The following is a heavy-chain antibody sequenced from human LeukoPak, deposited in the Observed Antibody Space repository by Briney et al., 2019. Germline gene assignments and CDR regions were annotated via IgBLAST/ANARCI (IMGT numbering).Heavy chain of an antibody. CDR1: GFTFSSYG. J-gene: IGHJ4*02. V-gene: IGHV3-30*02. CDR2: IRYDGSNK. CDR3: AKRYCSSTSCYSFDY. D-gene: IGHD2-2*01. Sequence: GGSLRLSCAASGFTFSSYGMHWVRQAPGKGLEWVAFIRYDGSNKYYADSVKGRFTISRDNSKNTLYLQMNSLRAEDTAVYYCAKRYCSSTSCYSFDYWGQGTLVTVSS.